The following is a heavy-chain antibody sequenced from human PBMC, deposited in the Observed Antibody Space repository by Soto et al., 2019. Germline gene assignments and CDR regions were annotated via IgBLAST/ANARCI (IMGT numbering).Heavy chain of an antibody. CDR3: ARVTVVVPAAILGSDYYYYYGMDV. V-gene: IGHV1-69*13. CDR2: IIPIFGTA. CDR1: GGTFSSYA. D-gene: IGHD2-2*02. Sequence: WASVKVSCKVSGGTFSSYAISWVRQAPGQGLEWMGGIIPIFGTANYAQKFQGRVTITADESTSTAYMELSSLRSEDTAVYYCARVTVVVPAAILGSDYYYYYGMDVWGQGTTVTVSS. J-gene: IGHJ6*02.